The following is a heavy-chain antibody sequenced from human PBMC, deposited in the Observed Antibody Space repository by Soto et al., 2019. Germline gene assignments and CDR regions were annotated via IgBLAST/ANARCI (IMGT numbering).Heavy chain of an antibody. CDR3: ARGLYDFWSGYKHNWFDP. CDR2: MNPNSGNT. J-gene: IGHJ5*02. Sequence: ASVKVSCKASGYTFTSYDINWVRQATGQGLEWMGWMNPNSGNTGYAQKFQGRVTMTRNTSISTAYMELSSLRSEDTAVYYCARGLYDFWSGYKHNWFDPWGQGTLVTVPS. D-gene: IGHD3-3*01. CDR1: GYTFTSYD. V-gene: IGHV1-8*01.